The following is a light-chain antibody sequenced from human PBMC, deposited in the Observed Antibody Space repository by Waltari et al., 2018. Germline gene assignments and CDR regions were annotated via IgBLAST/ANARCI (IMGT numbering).Light chain of an antibody. Sequence: EIVLTQSPGTLSLSPGERATLSCRASQSVSSSYLAWYQQKPGQAPRLLIYGASSRATGIPDRFSGSGSGTDFTLTISSMYSEDFAIYYCLQYHNWPPLTFGGGTKVDIK. J-gene: IGKJ4*01. CDR3: LQYHNWPPLT. CDR1: QSVSSSY. V-gene: IGKV3-20*01. CDR2: GAS.